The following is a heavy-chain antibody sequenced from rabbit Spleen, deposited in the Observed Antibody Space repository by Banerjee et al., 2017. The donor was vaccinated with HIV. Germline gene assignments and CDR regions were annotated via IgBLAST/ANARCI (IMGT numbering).Heavy chain of an antibody. CDR3: VREAGYGGYGDANL. CDR1: GFDFSIMEY. J-gene: IGHJ4*01. V-gene: IGHV1S45*01. Sequence: QEQLVESGGGLVQPEGSLTLTCKASGFDFSIMEYMCWVRQAPGKGLEWIGCIDTGSGSTYYASWAKGRFTISKTSSTTVTLQMTSLTAADTATYFCVREAGYGGYGDANLWGQGTLVTVS. D-gene: IGHD6-1*01. CDR2: IDTGSGST.